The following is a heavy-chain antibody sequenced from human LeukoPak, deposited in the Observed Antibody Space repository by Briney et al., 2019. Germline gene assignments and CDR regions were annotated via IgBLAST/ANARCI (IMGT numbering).Heavy chain of an antibody. CDR3: TTTLSSGWYNNYYYGMDV. J-gene: IGHJ6*02. Sequence: GGSLRLSCAASGFTFSNAWMSWVRQAPGKGLEWVGRIKSKTDGGRTDYAAPVKGRFTISRDDSKNTLYLQMNSLKTEDTAVYYCTTTLSSGWYNNYYYGMDVWGQGTTVTVSS. D-gene: IGHD6-19*01. V-gene: IGHV3-15*01. CDR1: GFTFSNAW. CDR2: IKSKTDGGRT.